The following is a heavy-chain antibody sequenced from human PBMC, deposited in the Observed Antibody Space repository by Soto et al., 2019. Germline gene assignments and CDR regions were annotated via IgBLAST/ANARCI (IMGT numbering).Heavy chain of an antibody. CDR2: ISYDGSNK. J-gene: IGHJ6*02. V-gene: IGHV3-30*18. Sequence: GGSLRLSCAASGFTFSSYVMHWVRQAPGKGLEWVAVISYDGSNKYYADSVKGRFTISRDNSKNTLYLQMNSLRAEDTAVYYWAKDIAAGAYYYYGMDVWGQGTTVTVSS. CDR3: AKDIAAGAYYYYGMDV. CDR1: GFTFSSYV. D-gene: IGHD6-13*01.